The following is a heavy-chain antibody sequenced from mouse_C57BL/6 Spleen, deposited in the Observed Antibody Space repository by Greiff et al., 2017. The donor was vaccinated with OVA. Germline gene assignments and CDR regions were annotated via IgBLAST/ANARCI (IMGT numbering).Heavy chain of an antibody. CDR3: TTYDGYYNFDY. Sequence: EVQLQQSGTVLARPGASVKMYCKTSGYTFTSYWMHWVKQRPGQGLEWIGAIYPGNSDTSYNQKFKGKAKLTAVTSASTAYMELSSLTNEDSAVYYCTTYDGYYNFDYWGQGTTLTVSS. CDR2: IYPGNSDT. D-gene: IGHD2-3*01. CDR1: GYTFTSYW. J-gene: IGHJ2*01. V-gene: IGHV1-5*01.